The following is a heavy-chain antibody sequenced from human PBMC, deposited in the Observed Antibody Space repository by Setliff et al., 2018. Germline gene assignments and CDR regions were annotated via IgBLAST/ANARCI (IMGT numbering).Heavy chain of an antibody. Sequence: ASVKVSCKASGYTFTRYGISWVRQAPGQGLEWMGAIIPVLGMTDYAQKFQGRVSMTEDASTATVYMELHSLTSEDTAIYYCARAPWGDDYDSLYTWFDPWGQGSLVTVSS. J-gene: IGHJ5*02. CDR1: GYTFTRYG. CDR2: IIPVLGMT. V-gene: IGHV1-18*01. CDR3: ARAPWGDDYDSLYTWFDP. D-gene: IGHD3-22*01.